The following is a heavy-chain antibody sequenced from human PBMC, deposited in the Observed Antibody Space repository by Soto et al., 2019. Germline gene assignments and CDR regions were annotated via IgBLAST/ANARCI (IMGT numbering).Heavy chain of an antibody. CDR2: SIPVFGTA. CDR3: AIPLPKQQLVRGAFDH. V-gene: IGHV1-69*01. CDR1: GGTFRNYA. J-gene: IGHJ4*02. D-gene: IGHD6-13*01. Sequence: QVQLVQSGAEVKKPGSSVKLSCKTSGGTFRNYAINWVRQAPGQGLEWMGGSIPVFGTANYAQTFQGRFTIIADESTSTAYMELSSLRSEDTAVYYCAIPLPKQQLVRGAFDHWGQGTLVTVAS.